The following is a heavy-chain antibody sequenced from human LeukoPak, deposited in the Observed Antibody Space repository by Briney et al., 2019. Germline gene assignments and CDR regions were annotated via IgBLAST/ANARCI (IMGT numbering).Heavy chain of an antibody. V-gene: IGHV4-59*01. CDR2: IYYSGST. D-gene: IGHD4-17*01. Sequence: NPSETLSLTCTVSGGSISSYYWSWIRQPPGKGLEWIGYIYYSGSTNYNPSLKSRVTISVDTSKNQFSLKLSSVTAADTAVYYCARGPLGDEFADAFDIWGQGTMVTVSS. CDR1: GGSISSYY. J-gene: IGHJ3*02. CDR3: ARGPLGDEFADAFDI.